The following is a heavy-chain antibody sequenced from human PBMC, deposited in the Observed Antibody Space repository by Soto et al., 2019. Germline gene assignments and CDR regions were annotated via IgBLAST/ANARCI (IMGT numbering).Heavy chain of an antibody. CDR1: GYTFTNSD. J-gene: IGHJ4*02. V-gene: IGHV1-8*01. Sequence: QVQLVQSGAEVKKPGASVKVSCKASGYTFTNSDINWVRQAPGQVLEWMGWMNPDSGHAAYAQKFQGRVTLTTSTSTSTVYMEMRSMGSEDTAVYYCARRTHCSGGICYYGLDNWGQGHLVTVSS. D-gene: IGHD2-15*01. CDR2: MNPDSGHA. CDR3: ARRTHCSGGICYYGLDN.